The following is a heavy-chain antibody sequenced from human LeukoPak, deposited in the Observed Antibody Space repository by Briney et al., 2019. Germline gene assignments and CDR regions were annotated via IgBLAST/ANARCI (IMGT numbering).Heavy chain of an antibody. CDR1: GFTFSTYA. D-gene: IGHD3-16*01. V-gene: IGHV3-21*01. J-gene: IGHJ4*02. CDR2: ISSSSSYI. CDR3: ARAGDYDYVWGSSYYFDY. Sequence: GGSLRLSCAASGFTFSTYALSWVRQAPGKGLEWVSSISSSSSYIYYADSVKGRFTISRDNAKNSLYLQMNSLRAEDTAVYYCARAGDYDYVWGSSYYFDYWGQGTLVTVSS.